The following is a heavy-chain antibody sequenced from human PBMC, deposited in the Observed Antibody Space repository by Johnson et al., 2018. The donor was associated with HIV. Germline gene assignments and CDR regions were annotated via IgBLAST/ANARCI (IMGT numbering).Heavy chain of an antibody. V-gene: IGHV3-66*02. D-gene: IGHD4-23*01. CDR2: INTAGDT. CDR1: GITVNTNY. Sequence: VQLVESGGGVVQPGRSLRLSCAASGITVNTNYMSWVRRAPGKGLEWVSAINTAGDTFYPGSVKGRFTIARDNAKNTLYLQMNSLRAEDMAVYYCAKDYLRWPRHSGAFDIWGQGKMVTVSS. J-gene: IGHJ3*02. CDR3: AKDYLRWPRHSGAFDI.